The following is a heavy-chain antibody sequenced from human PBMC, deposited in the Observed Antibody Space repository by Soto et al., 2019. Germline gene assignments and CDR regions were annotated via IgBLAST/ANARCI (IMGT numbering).Heavy chain of an antibody. CDR1: GGSISSGGDY. CDR2: IYYSGST. D-gene: IGHD6-13*01. V-gene: IGHV4-31*03. Sequence: SETLSLTCTVSGGSISSGGDYRSWIRQHPGKGLEWIGYIYYSGSTNYNPSLKSRVTISIDTSKNQFSLKLSSVTVADTAVYYCARYSTRLIDSWGQGTLVTVSS. J-gene: IGHJ4*02. CDR3: ARYSTRLIDS.